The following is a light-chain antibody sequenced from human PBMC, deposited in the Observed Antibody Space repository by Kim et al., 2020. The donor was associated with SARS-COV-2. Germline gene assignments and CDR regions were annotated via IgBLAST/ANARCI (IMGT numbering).Light chain of an antibody. Sequence: ELTQPPSASGPPGQRVTISCSGSNSNIGTNPVNWYQQVPGTAPKLLIYTNDQRPSGVPDRFSGSKSGTSASLAISGLQSEDESDYYCAAWDESLSGPVFGGGTQLTVL. V-gene: IGLV1-44*01. CDR3: AAWDESLSGPV. J-gene: IGLJ2*01. CDR2: TND. CDR1: NSNIGTNP.